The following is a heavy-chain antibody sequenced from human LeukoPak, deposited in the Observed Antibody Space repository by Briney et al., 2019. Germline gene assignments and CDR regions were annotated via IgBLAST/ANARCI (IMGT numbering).Heavy chain of an antibody. CDR1: GGSISSSSYY. CDR2: IYYSGST. D-gene: IGHD3-10*01. Sequence: PSETLSLTCTVSGGSISSSSYYWGWIRQPPGKGLEWIGSIYYSGSTYYNPSLKSRVTISVDTSKNQFSLKLSSVTAADTAVYYCAREVWFGELLFHGMDVWGQGTTVTVSS. V-gene: IGHV4-39*07. J-gene: IGHJ6*02. CDR3: AREVWFGELLFHGMDV.